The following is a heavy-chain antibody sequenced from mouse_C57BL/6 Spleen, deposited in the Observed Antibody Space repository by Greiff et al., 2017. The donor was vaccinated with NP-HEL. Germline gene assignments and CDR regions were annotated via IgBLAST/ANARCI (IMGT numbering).Heavy chain of an antibody. D-gene: IGHD1-1*01. J-gene: IGHJ1*03. CDR3: ARSGGSSLSRYWYFDV. Sequence: QVQLQQSGPELVKPGASVKISCKASGYAFSSSWMNWVKQRPGKGLEWIGRIYPGDGDTNYNGKFKGKATLTADKSSSTAYMQLSSLTSEDSAVYFCARSGGSSLSRYWYFDVWGTGTTVTVSS. CDR2: IYPGDGDT. V-gene: IGHV1-82*01. CDR1: GYAFSSSW.